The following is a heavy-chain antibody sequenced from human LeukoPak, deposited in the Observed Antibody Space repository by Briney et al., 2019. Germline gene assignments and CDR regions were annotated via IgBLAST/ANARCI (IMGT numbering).Heavy chain of an antibody. CDR2: INSDGSSA. V-gene: IGHV3-74*01. D-gene: IGHD3-22*01. Sequence: GGSLRLSCAASGFTFSSYWMHWVRQAPGKGLVWVSRINSDGSSASHADSVKGRFTISRDNAKNTLYLQMNSLRAEDTAVYYCARSIGYYDSSGYYMYYYYYMDVWGKGTTVTVSS. CDR1: GFTFSSYW. J-gene: IGHJ6*03. CDR3: ARSIGYYDSSGYYMYYYYYMDV.